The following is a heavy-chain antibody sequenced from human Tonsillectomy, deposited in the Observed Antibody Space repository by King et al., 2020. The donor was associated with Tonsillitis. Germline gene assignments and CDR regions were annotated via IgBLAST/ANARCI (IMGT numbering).Heavy chain of an antibody. V-gene: IGHV3-30*18. CDR2: ISYDGSKK. CDR3: EKDYYYDNSGYGY. Sequence: MYWVRQAPGKGLEWVAVISYDGSKKNYADSVKVRFTVSRDNSKNTLYLQMTSLRAEDTAVYYCEKDYYYDNSGYGYWGQGTLVTVSS. J-gene: IGHJ4*02. D-gene: IGHD3-22*01.